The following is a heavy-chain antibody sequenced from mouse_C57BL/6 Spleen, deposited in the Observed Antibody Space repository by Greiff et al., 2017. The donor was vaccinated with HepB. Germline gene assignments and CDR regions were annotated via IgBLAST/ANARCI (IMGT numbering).Heavy chain of an antibody. CDR2: INPSSGYT. V-gene: IGHV1-7*01. Sequence: QVQLQQSGAELAKPGASVKLSCKASGYTFTSYWMHWVKQRPGQGLEWIGYINPSSGYTKYNQKFKDTATLTADKSSSTAYMQLSSLTYEDSAVYYCARGGYGNSFDYWGQGTTLTVSS. J-gene: IGHJ2*01. CDR3: ARGGYGNSFDY. CDR1: GYTFTSYW. D-gene: IGHD2-10*02.